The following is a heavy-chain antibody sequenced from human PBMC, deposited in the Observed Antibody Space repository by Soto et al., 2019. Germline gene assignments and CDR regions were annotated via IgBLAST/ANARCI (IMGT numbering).Heavy chain of an antibody. CDR1: GFDFNNYW. J-gene: IGHJ5*02. Sequence: HPGGSLRLSCGASGFDFNNYWMHWVRQDPGKGLVWVSRINGDGSDIKYADSVKGRFTISRDNAKNTVYLQMNSLRVEDTAVYYCARDQTTGDWFDAWGQGTLVTVSS. CDR2: INGDGSDI. D-gene: IGHD4-17*01. CDR3: ARDQTTGDWFDA. V-gene: IGHV3-74*03.